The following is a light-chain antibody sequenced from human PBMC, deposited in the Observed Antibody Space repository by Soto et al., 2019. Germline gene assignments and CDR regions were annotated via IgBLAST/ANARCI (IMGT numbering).Light chain of an antibody. J-gene: IGLJ2*01. CDR3: QVWDGGSDHV. CDR2: YNS. Sequence: SSELTQAPSVSVAPGQTARITCGGNNIGSKAVHWYQQKPGQAPVLVIYYNSDRPSGIPQRFSGSNSGNTATLTISRVEAGDEADYYCQVWDGGSDHVFGGGTKVTVL. V-gene: IGLV3-21*04. CDR1: NIGSKA.